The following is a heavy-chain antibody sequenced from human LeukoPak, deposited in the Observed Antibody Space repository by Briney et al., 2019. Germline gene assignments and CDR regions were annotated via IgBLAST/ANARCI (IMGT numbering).Heavy chain of an antibody. Sequence: GGSLRLSCAASGFTFSSYWMHWVRQAPGKGLVWVSCINSEGSSTSYADSVKGRFTISRDNAKNTLYLQMNSLRAEDTAVYYCARARVGDFWSGYYTGVTYDYWGQGTLVTVSS. CDR2: INSEGSST. CDR1: GFTFSSYW. J-gene: IGHJ4*02. V-gene: IGHV3-74*01. CDR3: ARARVGDFWSGYYTGVTYDY. D-gene: IGHD3-3*01.